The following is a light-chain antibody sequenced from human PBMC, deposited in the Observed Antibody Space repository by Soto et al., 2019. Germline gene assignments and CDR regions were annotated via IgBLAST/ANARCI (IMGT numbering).Light chain of an antibody. CDR2: GNT. CDR3: ATWDDSLNGFYV. Sequence: QSVLTQPPSVSGAPGQTVTISCTGSSSNIGAGYDVHWYQQVPGTAPKLVLYGNTNRPSGVPDRFSGSKSGSSASLAITGLQAEDEADYYCATWDDSLNGFYVFGTGTKGTVL. J-gene: IGLJ1*01. V-gene: IGLV1-40*01. CDR1: SSNIGAGYD.